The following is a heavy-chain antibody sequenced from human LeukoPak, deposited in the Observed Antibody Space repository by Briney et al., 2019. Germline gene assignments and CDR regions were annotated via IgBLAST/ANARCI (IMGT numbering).Heavy chain of an antibody. J-gene: IGHJ4*02. Sequence: ASVKVSCKASGYTFTSYYMHWVRQAPGQGLEWMGIINPSGGSTSYAQKFQGRVTMTRDTSTSTVYMELSSLRSEDTAVSYCARHPGYYYGSGSSPFDYWGQGTLVTVSS. CDR3: ARHPGYYYGSGSSPFDY. D-gene: IGHD3-10*01. CDR2: INPSGGST. V-gene: IGHV1-46*01. CDR1: GYTFTSYY.